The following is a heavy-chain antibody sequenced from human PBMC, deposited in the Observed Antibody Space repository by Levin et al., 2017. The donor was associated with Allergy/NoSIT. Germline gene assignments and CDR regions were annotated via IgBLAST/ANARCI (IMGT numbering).Heavy chain of an antibody. J-gene: IGHJ3*02. CDR2: MYYSGGS. CDR1: GGSIRGTNYY. Sequence: PSETLSLTCNVSGGSIRGTNYYWAWIRQPPGKGLEWIGSMYYSGGSYYNPSLKSRVTISVDTSKNQFSLKLTSVTAADTAVYYCARPYDTSGFDAFDIWGQGTMVTVS. CDR3: ARPYDTSGFDAFDI. V-gene: IGHV4-39*01. D-gene: IGHD3-22*01.